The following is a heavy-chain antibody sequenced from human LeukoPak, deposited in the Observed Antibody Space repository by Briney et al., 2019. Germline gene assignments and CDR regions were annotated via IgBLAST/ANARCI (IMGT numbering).Heavy chain of an antibody. D-gene: IGHD3-22*01. CDR1: GGSISSDTYY. CDR2: IYYSGST. CDR3: ARGGDSSGYEGRFDP. Sequence: SETLSLTCTVSGGSISSDTYYWGWISQPPGKGLEWIGNIYYSGSTYYNPSLKSRVTISVDTSKNQFSLKLSFVSAADTAVYYCARGGDSSGYEGRFDPWGRGTLVTVSS. V-gene: IGHV4-39*01. J-gene: IGHJ5*02.